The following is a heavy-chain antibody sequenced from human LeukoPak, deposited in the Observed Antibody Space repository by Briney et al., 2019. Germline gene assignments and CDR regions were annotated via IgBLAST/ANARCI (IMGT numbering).Heavy chain of an antibody. J-gene: IGHJ3*02. CDR1: GYTFTGDY. Sequence: ASVKVSCKASGYTFTGDYMDWVRQAPGQGLEWMGWINPNSGGTNYAQKFQGRVTMTRDTSISTAYMELSRLRSDDTAVYYCASGIKESRDAFDIWGQGTMVTVSS. V-gene: IGHV1-2*02. CDR2: INPNSGGT. D-gene: IGHD1-26*01. CDR3: ASGIKESRDAFDI.